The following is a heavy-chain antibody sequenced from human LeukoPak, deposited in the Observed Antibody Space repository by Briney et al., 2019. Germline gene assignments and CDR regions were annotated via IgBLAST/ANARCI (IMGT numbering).Heavy chain of an antibody. D-gene: IGHD1-26*01. J-gene: IGHJ4*02. V-gene: IGHV5-51*01. Sequence: GEPLTISCKASGYSFTIYCIGGVPQSPRKGLEWMGIIYPGDSDTRYSPSFQGQVTISVDTSISTAYLQWSSLKASDTAMYYCARHGILHPDYWGQGTLVTVSS. CDR2: IYPGDSDT. CDR1: GYSFTIYC. CDR3: ARHGILHPDY.